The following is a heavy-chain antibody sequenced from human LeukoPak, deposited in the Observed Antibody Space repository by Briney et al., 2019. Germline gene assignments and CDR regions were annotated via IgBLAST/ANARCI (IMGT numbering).Heavy chain of an antibody. V-gene: IGHV3-15*01. D-gene: IGHD3-10*01. Sequence: GGSLRLSCAASGFTFSNAWMSWVRQAPGKGLEWVGRIKSKTDGGTTDYAAPVKGRFTISRDDSKNTLYLQMNSLKTEDTAVYYCTTFYGSGSYIELYYFDYWGQGTLVTVSS. CDR1: GFTFSNAW. CDR2: IKSKTDGGTT. CDR3: TTFYGSGSYIELYYFDY. J-gene: IGHJ4*02.